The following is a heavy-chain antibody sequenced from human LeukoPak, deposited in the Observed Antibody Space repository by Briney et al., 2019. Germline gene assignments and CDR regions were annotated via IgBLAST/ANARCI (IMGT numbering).Heavy chain of an antibody. D-gene: IGHD4-17*01. CDR2: ISASGST. V-gene: IGHV4-4*07. CDR3: AGEITVTRPFDY. CDR1: NGSISIYY. Sequence: KASETLSLTCTVSNGSISIYYWSWVRQPAGKGLEWIGRISASGSTNYNPSLKSRVTMSLDTSKNQFSLKLSSVTAADTAVYYCAGEITVTRPFDYWGPGTLVTVSS. J-gene: IGHJ4*02.